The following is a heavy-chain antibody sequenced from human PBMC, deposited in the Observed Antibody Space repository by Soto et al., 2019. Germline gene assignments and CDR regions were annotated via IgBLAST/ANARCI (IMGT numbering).Heavy chain of an antibody. D-gene: IGHD6-6*01. CDR2: INPNSGGT. CDR1: GYTFTGYY. J-gene: IGHJ5*02. CDR3: ARGEYISSFSSRWFDP. V-gene: IGHV1-2*04. Sequence: ASVKVSCKASGYTFTGYYMHWVRQAPGQGLEWMGWINPNSGGTNYAQKFQGWVTMTRDTSISTAYMELSRLRSDDTAVYYCARGEYISSFSSRWFDPWGQGTLVTVSS.